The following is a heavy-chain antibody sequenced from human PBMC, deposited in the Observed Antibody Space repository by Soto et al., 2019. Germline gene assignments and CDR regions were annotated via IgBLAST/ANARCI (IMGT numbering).Heavy chain of an antibody. Sequence: GGSLRLSFAASGFTVSRNYMSWVRQAPGKGLEWVSVIYSGGSTYYADSVKGRFTISRDNSKNTLYLQMNSMRAEDTAVYYCASTRLNSSSWYSSYYYYYGMDVWGQGATVTVSS. J-gene: IGHJ6*02. D-gene: IGHD6-13*01. CDR1: GFTVSRNY. V-gene: IGHV3-66*01. CDR2: IYSGGST. CDR3: ASTRLNSSSWYSSYYYYYGMDV.